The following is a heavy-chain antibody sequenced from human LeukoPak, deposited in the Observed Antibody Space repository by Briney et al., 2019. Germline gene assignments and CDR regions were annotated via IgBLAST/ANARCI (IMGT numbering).Heavy chain of an antibody. CDR3: ARVEGHYDSSGYYY. Sequence: VASVKASCKASGYTFTGYYMHWVRQAPGQGLEWMGRINPNSGGTNYAQKFQGRVTMTRDTSISTAYMELSRLRSDDTAVYYCARVEGHYDSSGYYYWGQGTLVTVSS. CDR2: INPNSGGT. J-gene: IGHJ4*02. V-gene: IGHV1-2*06. CDR1: GYTFTGYY. D-gene: IGHD3-22*01.